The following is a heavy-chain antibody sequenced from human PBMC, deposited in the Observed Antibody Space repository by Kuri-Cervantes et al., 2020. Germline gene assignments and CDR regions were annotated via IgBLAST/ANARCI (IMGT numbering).Heavy chain of an antibody. D-gene: IGHD3-10*01. CDR1: GGSFSGYY. CDR3: ARGHELLWFGEPIWGDAFDI. Sequence: GSLRLSCAVYGGSFSGYYWNWIRQPPGKGLEWIGEINHSGSTNYNPSLKSRVTISVDTSKNQFSLKLSSVTAADTAVYYCARGHELLWFGEPIWGDAFDIWGQGTMVTVSS. V-gene: IGHV4-34*01. J-gene: IGHJ3*02. CDR2: INHSGST.